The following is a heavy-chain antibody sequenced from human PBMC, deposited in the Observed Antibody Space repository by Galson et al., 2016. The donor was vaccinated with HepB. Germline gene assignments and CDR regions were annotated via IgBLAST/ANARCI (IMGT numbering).Heavy chain of an antibody. CDR3: ARPRPLYGMDV. Sequence: TLSLTCTVSGASISSGGYYWNWIRQNPGKGLEWIGYIYYRGSTYHNPSLKSRVTISVDTSKNQFSLKLNSVTAADTAIYYCARPRPLYGMDVWGQGTTVTVSS. V-gene: IGHV4-31*03. CDR1: GASISSGGYY. J-gene: IGHJ6*02. CDR2: IYYRGST. D-gene: IGHD6-25*01.